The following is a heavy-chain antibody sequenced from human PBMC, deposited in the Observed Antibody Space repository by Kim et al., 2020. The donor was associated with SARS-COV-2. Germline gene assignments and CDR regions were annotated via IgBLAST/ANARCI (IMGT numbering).Heavy chain of an antibody. Sequence: GGSLRLSCAASGFTVSSNYMSWVRQAPGKGLEWVSVIYSGGSTYYADSVKGRFTISRDNSKNTLYLQMNSLRAEDTAVYYCARSLDILTGPSPYYFDYWGQGTLVTVSS. CDR3: ARSLDILTGPSPYYFDY. CDR1: GFTVSSNY. V-gene: IGHV3-53*01. D-gene: IGHD3-9*01. J-gene: IGHJ4*02. CDR2: IYSGGST.